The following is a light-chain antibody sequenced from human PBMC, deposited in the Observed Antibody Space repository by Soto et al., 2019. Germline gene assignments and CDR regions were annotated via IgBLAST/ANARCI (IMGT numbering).Light chain of an antibody. J-gene: IGLJ2*01. CDR2: GNI. CDR1: SSNIGAGYD. CDR3: QSYDTSLHAVV. V-gene: IGLV1-40*01. Sequence: QPVLTQPPSVSGAPGQRVTISYTGSSSNIGAGYDLHWYQQLPGTAPKLLIYGNINRPSGVPDRFSGSKSGTSASLAITGLQAEDEADYYCQSYDTSLHAVVFGGGTKLTVL.